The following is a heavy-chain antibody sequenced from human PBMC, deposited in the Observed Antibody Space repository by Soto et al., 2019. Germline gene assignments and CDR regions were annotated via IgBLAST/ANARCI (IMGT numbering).Heavy chain of an antibody. V-gene: IGHV1-2*04. CDR1: GYTFTGYY. J-gene: IGHJ6*02. D-gene: IGHD3-10*01. Sequence: ASVKVSCKASGYTFTGYYMHWVRQAPGQGLEWMGWINPNSGGTNYAQKFQGWVTMTRDTSISTAYMELSRLRSDDTAVYYCARDHAFGELDYGMDVWGQGTTVTVS. CDR2: INPNSGGT. CDR3: ARDHAFGELDYGMDV.